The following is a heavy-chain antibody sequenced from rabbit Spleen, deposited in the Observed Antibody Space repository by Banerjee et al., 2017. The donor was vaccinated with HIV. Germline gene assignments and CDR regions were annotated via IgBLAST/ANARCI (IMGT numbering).Heavy chain of an antibody. D-gene: IGHD1-1*01. J-gene: IGHJ4*01. Sequence: QSLEESGGDLVKPGASLTLTCTASGFSFSSAYDMCWVRQAPGKGLEWITSIYTGGSNPYYASWAKGRFTVSKTSSTTMTLQMTSLTAADTATYFCARGSSGGYPYNLWGQGTLVTVS. CDR3: ARGSSGGYPYNL. CDR2: IYTGGSNP. V-gene: IGHV1S40*01. CDR1: GFSFSSAYD.